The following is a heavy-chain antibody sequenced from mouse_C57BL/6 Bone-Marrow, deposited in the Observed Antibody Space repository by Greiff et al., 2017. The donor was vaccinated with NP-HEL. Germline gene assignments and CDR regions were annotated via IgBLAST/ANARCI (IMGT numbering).Heavy chain of an antibody. CDR3: ARGWLLNWYFDV. Sequence: EVQLQQSGPELVKPGASVKMSCKASGYTFTDYNMHWVKQSHGKSLEWIGYINPNNGGTSYNQKFKGKATLTVNKSSSTAYMELRSLTSEDSAVYYCARGWLLNWYFDVWGTGTTVTVSS. J-gene: IGHJ1*03. CDR1: GYTFTDYN. D-gene: IGHD2-3*01. V-gene: IGHV1-22*01. CDR2: INPNNGGT.